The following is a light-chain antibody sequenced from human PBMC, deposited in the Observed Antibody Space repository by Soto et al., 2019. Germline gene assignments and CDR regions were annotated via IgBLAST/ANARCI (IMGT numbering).Light chain of an antibody. Sequence: VQMTQSTSSLSASVGDRVIITCRASQSISNHLNWYQQKPGKAPKLLIFAASSLQSGVPSRFSGSRSGPDFTLTISSLQPEDFATYYCQQSYSSPPTFGQGTKVDIK. CDR3: QQSYSSPPT. CDR1: QSISNH. V-gene: IGKV1-39*01. CDR2: AAS. J-gene: IGKJ1*01.